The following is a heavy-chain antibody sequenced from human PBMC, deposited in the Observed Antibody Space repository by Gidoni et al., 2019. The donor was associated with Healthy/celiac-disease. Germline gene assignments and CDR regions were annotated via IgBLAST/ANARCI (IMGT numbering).Heavy chain of an antibody. Sequence: EVQLVESGGGLVKPGGSLRLSCAASGFTFSSYSMNWVRQAPGKGLEWVSSISSSSGYIYYADSVKGRFTISRDNAKNSLYLRMNSLRAEDTAVYYCAGESELPFWGQGTLVTVSS. V-gene: IGHV3-21*01. CDR2: ISSSSGYI. J-gene: IGHJ4*02. D-gene: IGHD1-7*01. CDR3: AGESELPF. CDR1: GFTFSSYS.